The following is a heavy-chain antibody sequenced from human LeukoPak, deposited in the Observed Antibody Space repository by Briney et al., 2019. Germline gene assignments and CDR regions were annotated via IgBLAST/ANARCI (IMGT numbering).Heavy chain of an antibody. D-gene: IGHD3-10*01. CDR1: GYTFTSYA. Sequence: ASVKVSCKASGYTFTSYAMNWVRQAPGQGLEWMGWINTNTGNPTYAQGFTGRFVFSLDTSVSTAYLQISSLKAEDTAVYYCAREQVRGSYRSIDIWGQGTMVTVSS. V-gene: IGHV7-4-1*02. CDR3: AREQVRGSYRSIDI. CDR2: INTNTGNP. J-gene: IGHJ3*02.